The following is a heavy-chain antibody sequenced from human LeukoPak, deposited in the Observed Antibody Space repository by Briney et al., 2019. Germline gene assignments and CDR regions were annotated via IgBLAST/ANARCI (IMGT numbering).Heavy chain of an antibody. D-gene: IGHD3-16*02. V-gene: IGHV4-39*07. Sequence: SETLSLTCTVSGGSISSSSYYWGWIRQPPGKGLEWIGSIYYSGSTYYNPSLKSRVTISVDTSKNQFSLKLSSVTAADTAVYYCARESLRLGELSFDWGQGTLVTVSS. CDR1: GGSISSSSYY. CDR2: IYYSGST. J-gene: IGHJ4*02. CDR3: ARESLRLGELSFD.